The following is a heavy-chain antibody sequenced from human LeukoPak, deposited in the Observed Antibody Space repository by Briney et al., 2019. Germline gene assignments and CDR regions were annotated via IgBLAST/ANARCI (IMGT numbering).Heavy chain of an antibody. J-gene: IGHJ5*02. CDR3: ARGEPGAFDP. CDR1: GGSISSHY. CDR2: IYYSGST. V-gene: IGHV4-59*11. D-gene: IGHD1-14*01. Sequence: PSETLSLTCTVSGGSISSHYWSWIRQPPGKGLEWIGYIYYSGSTNYNPSLKSRVTISVDTSKNQFSLKLSSVTAADTAVYYCARGEPGAFDPWGQGTLVTVSP.